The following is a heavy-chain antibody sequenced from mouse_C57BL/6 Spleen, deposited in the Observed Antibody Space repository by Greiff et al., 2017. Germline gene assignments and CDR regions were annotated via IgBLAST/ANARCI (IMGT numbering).Heavy chain of an antibody. D-gene: IGHD3-2*02. Sequence: VQLQQSGAELMKPGASVKLSCKATGYTFTGYWIEWVKQRPGHGLEWIGEILPGSGSTNYNEKFKGKATFTADTPSNTAYMQLSSLTTEDSAIYYCARPLDSSGSPYYAMDYWGQGTSVTVSS. CDR3: ARPLDSSGSPYYAMDY. CDR1: GYTFTGYW. V-gene: IGHV1-9*01. CDR2: ILPGSGST. J-gene: IGHJ4*01.